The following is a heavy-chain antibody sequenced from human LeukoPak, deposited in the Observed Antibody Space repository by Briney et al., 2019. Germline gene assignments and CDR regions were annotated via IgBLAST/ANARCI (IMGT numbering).Heavy chain of an antibody. Sequence: ASVKVSCKASGYTFTSYYMHWVRQAPGQGLGWMGRIIPILGIANYAQKFQGRVTITADKSTSTAYMELSSLRSEDTAVYYCALSHYYDSSGYLYWGQGTLVTVSS. D-gene: IGHD3-22*01. CDR2: IIPILGIA. J-gene: IGHJ4*02. V-gene: IGHV1-69*02. CDR3: ALSHYYDSSGYLY. CDR1: GYTFTSYY.